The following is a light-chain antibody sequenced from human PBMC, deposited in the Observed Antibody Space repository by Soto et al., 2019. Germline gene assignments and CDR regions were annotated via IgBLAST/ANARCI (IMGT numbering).Light chain of an antibody. CDR2: SNN. CDR1: SSNIGSNT. Sequence: QSLLTQPPSASGTPGQRVTISCSGSSSNIGSNTVNWYQQLPGTAPKLLIYSNNQRPSGVPDRFSGSKSGTSASLAISGLQSEDEADYYCAAWDDSLNGGVFGGGTKRTVL. V-gene: IGLV1-44*01. CDR3: AAWDDSLNGGV. J-gene: IGLJ3*02.